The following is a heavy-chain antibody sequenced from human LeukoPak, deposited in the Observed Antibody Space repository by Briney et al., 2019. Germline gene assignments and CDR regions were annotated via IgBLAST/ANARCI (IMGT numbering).Heavy chain of an antibody. J-gene: IGHJ4*02. D-gene: IGHD1-26*01. CDR1: GFTFSSYS. CDR2: ISSSSSTI. Sequence: GGSLRLSCAASGFTFSSYSMNWVRQAPGKGLEWVSYISSSSSTIYYADSVKGRFTISRDNAKNSLYLQMNSLRAEDTAVYYCARIVGARWGYFDYWGQGNLVTVSS. CDR3: ARIVGARWGYFDY. V-gene: IGHV3-48*01.